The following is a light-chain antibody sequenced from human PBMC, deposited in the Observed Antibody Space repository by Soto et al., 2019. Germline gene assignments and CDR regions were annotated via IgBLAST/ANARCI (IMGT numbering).Light chain of an antibody. J-gene: IGKJ3*01. CDR3: QQYGGSPFT. CDR1: QSVSVNS. CDR2: AAS. V-gene: IGKV3-20*01. Sequence: EIVLTQSPGILSLSPGERATLSCRASQSVSVNSLAWYQQKGGQAPRLLIYAASTRATGVPDRFSGTGSGTDFALTIGRLETDDSAVYYCQQYGGSPFTFGPGTKVDIK.